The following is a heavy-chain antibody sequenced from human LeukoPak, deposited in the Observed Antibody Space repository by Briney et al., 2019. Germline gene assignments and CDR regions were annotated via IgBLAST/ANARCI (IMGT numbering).Heavy chain of an antibody. CDR1: GFTFGDYA. CDR2: IRIKAYGGTT. D-gene: IGHD3-10*01. Sequence: KAGGSLRLSCTASGFTFGDYAMSWFRQAPGKGLEWVGFIRIKAYGGTTEYAASVKGRFTISRDDSKSIAYLQMNSLKTEDTAVYYCTRDPIWFGELLKDYYYYYGMDVWGQGTTVTVSS. J-gene: IGHJ6*02. V-gene: IGHV3-49*05. CDR3: TRDPIWFGELLKDYYYYYGMDV.